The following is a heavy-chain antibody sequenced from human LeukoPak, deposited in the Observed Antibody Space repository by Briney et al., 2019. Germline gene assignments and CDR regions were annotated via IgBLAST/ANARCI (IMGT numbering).Heavy chain of an antibody. CDR2: IYTSGRT. CDR1: GGSISSYY. V-gene: IGHV4-4*09. CDR3: ARRVLRRLDSDYFDY. Sequence: PSETLSLTCTVSGGSISSYYWTWIPRPPGNGLKSIGYIYTSGRTNYNPSLKSGVTISVDTSKNQFSLKLSSVTAADTAVYYCARRVLRRLDSDYFDYWGQGTLVTVSS. D-gene: IGHD5-18*01. J-gene: IGHJ4*02.